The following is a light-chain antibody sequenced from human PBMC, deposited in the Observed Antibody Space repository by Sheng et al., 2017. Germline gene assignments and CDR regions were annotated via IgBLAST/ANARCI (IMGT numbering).Light chain of an antibody. CDR2: AAS. Sequence: DIQLTQSPSFLSASVGDRVTITCRASQGISSYLAWYQQKPGKAPKLLIYAASTLQSGVPSRFSGSGSGTEFTVTISSLQPEDFATYYCQQLNSYPQTFGGGTKVEDQT. CDR3: QQLNSYPQT. V-gene: IGKV1-9*01. CDR1: QGISSY. J-gene: IGKJ4*01.